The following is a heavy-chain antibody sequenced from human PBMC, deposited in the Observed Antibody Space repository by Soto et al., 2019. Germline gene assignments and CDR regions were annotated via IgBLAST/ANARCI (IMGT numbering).Heavy chain of an antibody. D-gene: IGHD3-10*01. CDR2: INAADGMT. Sequence: ASVKVSCKDSGYTFTSYAMHWVRQAPGQRLEWMGGINAADGMTKYSQRFQGRVTITRDTSASTAYMELSSLRSEDTAVYYCARADCYGSGSYSRGGYYYGMDVWGQGTTVTVSS. J-gene: IGHJ6*02. CDR1: GYTFTSYA. CDR3: ARADCYGSGSYSRGGYYYGMDV. V-gene: IGHV1-3*01.